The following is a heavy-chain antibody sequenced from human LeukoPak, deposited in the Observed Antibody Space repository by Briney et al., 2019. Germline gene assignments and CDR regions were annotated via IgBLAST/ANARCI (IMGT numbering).Heavy chain of an antibody. Sequence: PGGSLRLSCAASGFIFRNYGMHWVRQAPGKGLEWVTAIQSDGSIKCYIDSVKGRFTISRDNAKNTLYLQMNSLRAEDTAVYYCARGVGTTNPPEDYWGQGTLVTASS. CDR1: GFIFRNYG. CDR2: IQSDGSIK. J-gene: IGHJ4*02. CDR3: ARGVGTTNPPEDY. V-gene: IGHV3-33*05. D-gene: IGHD1-26*01.